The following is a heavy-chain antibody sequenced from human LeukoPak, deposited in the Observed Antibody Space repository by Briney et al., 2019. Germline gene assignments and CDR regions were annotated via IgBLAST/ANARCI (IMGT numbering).Heavy chain of an antibody. CDR3: ARGTAAVY. CDR2: ISYRGAT. J-gene: IGHJ4*02. Sequence: SETLSLTCTVSGGSITGYSWSWFRQSPVKGLEWIGYISYRGATNSNPSFKSRVTVSLDMSKNQFSLKLNSVTAADTAVYYCARGTAAVYWGQGTLVTVSS. V-gene: IGHV4-59*01. D-gene: IGHD6-25*01. CDR1: GGSITGYS.